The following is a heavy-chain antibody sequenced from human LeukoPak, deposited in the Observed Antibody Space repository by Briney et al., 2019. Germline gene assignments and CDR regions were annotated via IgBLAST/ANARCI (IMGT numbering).Heavy chain of an antibody. CDR3: ARDLVDIVVVVAATSFDY. V-gene: IGHV1-18*01. CDR1: GYTFTSYG. J-gene: IGHJ4*02. CDR2: ISAYNGNT. Sequence: GASVKVSCKASGYTFTSYGISWVRQAPGQGLEWMGWISAYNGNTNYAQKLQGRVTMTTDTSMSTAYMELRSLRSDDTAVYYCARDLVDIVVVVAATSFDYWGQGTLVTVSS. D-gene: IGHD2-15*01.